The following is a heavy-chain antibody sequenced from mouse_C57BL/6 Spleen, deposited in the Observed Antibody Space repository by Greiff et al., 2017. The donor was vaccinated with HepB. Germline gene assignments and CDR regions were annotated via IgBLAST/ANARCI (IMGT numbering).Heavy chain of an antibody. CDR2: IYPGNSDT. Sequence: VHVKQSGTVLARPGASVKMSCKTSGYTFTSYWMHWVKQRPGQGLEWIGAIYPGNSDTSYNQKFKGKAKLTAVTSASTAYMELSSLTNEDSAVYYCTREGVYSNFYFDYWGQGTTLTVSS. D-gene: IGHD2-5*01. J-gene: IGHJ2*01. V-gene: IGHV1-5*01. CDR3: TREGVYSNFYFDY. CDR1: GYTFTSYW.